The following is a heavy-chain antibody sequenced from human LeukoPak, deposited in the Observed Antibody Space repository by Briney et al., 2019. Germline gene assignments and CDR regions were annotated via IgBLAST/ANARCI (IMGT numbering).Heavy chain of an antibody. CDR1: GFTFSSYE. CDR2: ISSSGSTI. Sequence: PGGSLRLSCAASGFTFSSYEMNWVRQAPGKGLEWVSYISSSGSTIYYADSVKGRFTISRDNAKNSLYLQMNSLRAEDTAVYYCARESVTMTSDAFDIWGQGTMVTVSS. J-gene: IGHJ3*02. CDR3: ARESVTMTSDAFDI. D-gene: IGHD3-22*01. V-gene: IGHV3-48*03.